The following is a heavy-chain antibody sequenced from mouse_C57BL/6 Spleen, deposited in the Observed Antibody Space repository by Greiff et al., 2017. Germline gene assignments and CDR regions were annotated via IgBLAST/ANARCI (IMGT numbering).Heavy chain of an antibody. Sequence: QVQLQQPGAELVKPGASVKLSCKASGYTFTSYWMHWVKQRPGQGLEWIGMIHPNSGSTNYNEKFKSKATLTVDKSSSTAYMQLSSLTSEDSAVYYCARPNYGNYDYLDDWGKGTTLTVSA. J-gene: IGHJ2*01. D-gene: IGHD2-1*01. V-gene: IGHV1-64*01. CDR1: GYTFTSYW. CDR3: ARPNYGNYDYLDD. CDR2: IHPNSGST.